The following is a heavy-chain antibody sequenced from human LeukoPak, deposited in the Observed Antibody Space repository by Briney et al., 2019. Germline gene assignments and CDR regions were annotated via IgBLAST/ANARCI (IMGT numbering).Heavy chain of an antibody. D-gene: IGHD6-13*01. CDR2: INSDGSST. Sequence: GGSLRLSCAASGLTFSNAWMSWVRQAPGKGLVWVSRINSDGSSTSYADSVKGRFTISRDNAKNTLYLQMNSLRAEDTAVYYCARVSYSSSWQNDYWGQGTLVTVSS. J-gene: IGHJ4*02. CDR1: GLTFSNAW. CDR3: ARVSYSSSWQNDY. V-gene: IGHV3-74*01.